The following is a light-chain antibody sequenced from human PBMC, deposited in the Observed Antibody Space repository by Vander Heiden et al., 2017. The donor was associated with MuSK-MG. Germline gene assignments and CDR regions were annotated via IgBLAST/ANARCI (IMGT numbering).Light chain of an antibody. J-gene: IGKJ4*01. Sequence: DIQLTQSPSSLSASVGDRVTITCQASQDISNYLNWYQQKLGQAPKLLIYDASNLKPGVTSRFSGSGSGTDFTFTISSLQPGDIETYYCQIDEPITGIFTFGKGTKV. CDR3: QIDEPITGIFT. V-gene: IGKV1-33*01. CDR1: QDISNY. CDR2: DAS.